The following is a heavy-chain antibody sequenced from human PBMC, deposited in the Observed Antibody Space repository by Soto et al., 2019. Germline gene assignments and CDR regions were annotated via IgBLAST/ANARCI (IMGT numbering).Heavy chain of an antibody. Sequence: ASVKVSCKASGYTFTRYGVSWVRQAPGQGLEWMGWSSGYNRNTNYAQKFQGRVTMTTDTSTNTAYMELRSLRSDDTAVYYCARAVTYHVTDLWGQGXLVTVYS. V-gene: IGHV1-18*04. J-gene: IGHJ5*02. CDR2: SSGYNRNT. CDR1: GYTFTRYG. CDR3: ARAVTYHVTDL. D-gene: IGHD2-21*01.